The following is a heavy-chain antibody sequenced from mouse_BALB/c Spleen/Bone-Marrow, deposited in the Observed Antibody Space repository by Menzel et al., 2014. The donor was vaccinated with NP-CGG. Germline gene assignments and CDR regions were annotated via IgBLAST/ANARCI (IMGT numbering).Heavy chain of an antibody. CDR1: GFNIKDTY. J-gene: IGHJ3*01. V-gene: IGHV14-3*02. Sequence: VQLQQSGAELVKPGASVKLSCTASGFNIKDTYMHWVKQRPEQGLEWIGRIDPANGNTKYDPKFQGKATITADTSSNTAYLQLSSLTSEDTAVYYCASYYYGSSGFAYWGETTLVNVSA. CDR2: IDPANGNT. D-gene: IGHD1-1*01. CDR3: ASYYYGSSGFAY.